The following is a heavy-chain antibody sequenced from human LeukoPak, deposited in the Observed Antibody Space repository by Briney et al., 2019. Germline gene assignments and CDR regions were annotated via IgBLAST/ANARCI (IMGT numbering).Heavy chain of an antibody. CDR1: GYSFTSYW. D-gene: IGHD3-22*01. Sequence: GESLKISRKGSGYSFTSYWIGWVREMPGKGLEWMGIIYPGDSDTRYSPSFQGQVTISADKSISTAYLQWSSLKASDTAMYYCARSSYYYDSSGYYFDYWGQGTLVTVSS. V-gene: IGHV5-51*01. CDR2: IYPGDSDT. CDR3: ARSSYYYDSSGYYFDY. J-gene: IGHJ4*02.